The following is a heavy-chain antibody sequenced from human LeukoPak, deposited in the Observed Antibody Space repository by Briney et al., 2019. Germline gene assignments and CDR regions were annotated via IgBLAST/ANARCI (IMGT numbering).Heavy chain of an antibody. CDR3: ARHYTVTTRGDY. CDR2: ISSSGTTI. J-gene: IGHJ4*02. CDR1: GFTFSDYY. D-gene: IGHD4-17*01. V-gene: IGHV3-11*01. Sequence: GGSLRLSCAASGFTFSDYYMSWIRQAPGKGLEWVSYISSSGTTIYYADSVKGRFTISRDNAKNSLYLQMNSLRAEGTAVYYCARHYTVTTRGDYWGQGTLVTVSS.